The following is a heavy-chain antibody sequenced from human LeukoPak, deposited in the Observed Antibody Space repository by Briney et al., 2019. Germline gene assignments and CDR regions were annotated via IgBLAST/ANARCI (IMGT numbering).Heavy chain of an antibody. CDR2: IIPILGIA. V-gene: IGHV1-69*04. D-gene: IGHD1-26*01. CDR3: ARGPKLVGATYYYYGMDV. CDR1: GGTFSSYA. Sequence: ASVKVSCKASGGTFSSYAISWVRQAPGQGLEWMGRIIPILGIANYAQKFQGRVTITADKSTSTAYMELSSLRSEDTAVYYCARGPKLVGATYYYYGMDVWGQGTLVTVSS. J-gene: IGHJ6*02.